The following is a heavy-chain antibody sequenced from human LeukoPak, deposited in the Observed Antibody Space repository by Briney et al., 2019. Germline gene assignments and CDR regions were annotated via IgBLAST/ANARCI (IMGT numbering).Heavy chain of an antibody. CDR1: GYTFTSYD. Sequence: ASVKVSCKASGYTFTSYDINWVRQATGQGLEWMGWINPNSGGTNYAQKFQGRVTMTRDTSISTAYMELSRLRSDDTAVYYCARDDEGIPGGVWGKGTTVTVSS. J-gene: IGHJ6*04. V-gene: IGHV1-2*02. D-gene: IGHD2-21*01. CDR3: ARDDEGIPGGV. CDR2: INPNSGGT.